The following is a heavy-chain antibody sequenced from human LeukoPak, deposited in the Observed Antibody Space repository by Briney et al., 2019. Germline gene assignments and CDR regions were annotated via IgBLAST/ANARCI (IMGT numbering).Heavy chain of an antibody. V-gene: IGHV4-59*01. Sequence: PSETLSLTCTVSGGSISHYYWSWIRQPPGKGPEGIGYIYYTGTTNYNPSLKSRVTISVDTSKNQFSLKLNSVTAADTAVYYCARGSRYDFWSGYPFDIWGQGTMVTVSS. CDR2: IYYTGTT. CDR1: GGSISHYY. D-gene: IGHD3-3*01. CDR3: ARGSRYDFWSGYPFDI. J-gene: IGHJ3*02.